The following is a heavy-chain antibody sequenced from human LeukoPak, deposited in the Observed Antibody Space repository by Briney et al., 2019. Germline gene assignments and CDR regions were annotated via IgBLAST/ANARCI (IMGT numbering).Heavy chain of an antibody. V-gene: IGHV1-18*01. CDR1: GYTFTSYG. Sequence: ASVKVSCKASGYTFTSYGISWVLQAPGQELEWMGWIGAYNGNTNYAQKLQGRVTMTTDTSTSTAYMELRSLRSDDTAVYYCARVLNYYDSSGGAYYFDYWGQGTLVTVSS. J-gene: IGHJ4*02. CDR3: ARVLNYYDSSGGAYYFDY. D-gene: IGHD3-22*01. CDR2: IGAYNGNT.